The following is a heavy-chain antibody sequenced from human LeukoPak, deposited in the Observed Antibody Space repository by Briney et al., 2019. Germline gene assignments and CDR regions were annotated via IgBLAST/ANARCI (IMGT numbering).Heavy chain of an antibody. CDR1: GFTFSSYA. D-gene: IGHD5-18*01. J-gene: IGHJ3*02. V-gene: IGHV3-23*01. CDR3: AKADGAMGVNDAFDI. Sequence: GGSLRLSCAASGFTFSSYAMSWVRQAPGKGLEWVSAISSSGGSTYYADSVKGRFTISRDNSKNTLYLQMNSLRAEDTAVYYCAKADGAMGVNDAFDIWGQGTMVTVSS. CDR2: ISSSGGST.